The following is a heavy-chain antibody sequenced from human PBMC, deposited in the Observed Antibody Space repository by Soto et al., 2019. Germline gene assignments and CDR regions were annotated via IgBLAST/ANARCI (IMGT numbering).Heavy chain of an antibody. J-gene: IGHJ4*02. V-gene: IGHV1-18*04. D-gene: IGHD6-19*01. CDR3: ARASDGYRSGWYVGYFDY. Sequence: QVQLVQSGAEVKKPGASVKVSCKASGYTFTSCGISWVRQVPGQGLEWMGWIRAYNGYTNYAQKFQGRVTMTTDTSRSTAYMGLRSLISVDTAVYYCARASDGYRSGWYVGYFDYWGQGTLVTVSS. CDR1: GYTFTSCG. CDR2: IRAYNGYT.